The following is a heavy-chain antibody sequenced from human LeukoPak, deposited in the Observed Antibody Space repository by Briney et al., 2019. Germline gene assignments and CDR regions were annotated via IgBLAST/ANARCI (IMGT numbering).Heavy chain of an antibody. J-gene: IGHJ4*02. CDR2: IIPIFGTA. Sequence: ASVKVSCKASGGTFSSYAISWVRQAPGQGLEWMGGIIPIFGTANYAQKFQGRVTITADESTSTAYMELSSLRSEDTAVYYCARDHSAAAGTNFDYWGQGTLVTVSS. CDR1: GGTFSSYA. V-gene: IGHV1-69*13. D-gene: IGHD6-13*01. CDR3: ARDHSAAAGTNFDY.